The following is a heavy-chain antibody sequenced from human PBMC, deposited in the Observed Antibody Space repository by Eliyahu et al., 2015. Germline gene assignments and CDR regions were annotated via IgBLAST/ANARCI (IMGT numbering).Heavy chain of an antibody. V-gene: IGHV3-23*04. CDR3: AKVEWKLVNC. CDR2: MDGYGKT. CDR1: GFXLSXYA. J-gene: IGHJ4*02. D-gene: IGHD3-3*01. Sequence: EGLXVESGGGLVQPGGSLRLSCAASGFXLSXYAMSWVRQAPGKGLEWLSAMDGYGKTDYADSVRGRFTVSRDNSKNTQYLQLNSLRADDTAVYYCAKVEWKLVNCWGQGTLVTVSS.